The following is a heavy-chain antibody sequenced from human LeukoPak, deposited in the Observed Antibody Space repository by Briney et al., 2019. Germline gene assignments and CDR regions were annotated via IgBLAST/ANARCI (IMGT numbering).Heavy chain of an antibody. V-gene: IGHV3-48*01. CDR2: ISGSSSTI. D-gene: IGHD6-19*01. CDR3: AKDARRTSGWYFFDY. CDR1: GFTFNSYS. Sequence: GGSLRLSCAASGFTFNSYSMNWVRQAPGKGLEWVSYISGSSSTIYYADSVKGRFTISRDNSKNTLFLQMNSLRAEDTAVYYCAKDARRTSGWYFFDYWGQGTLVTVSS. J-gene: IGHJ4*02.